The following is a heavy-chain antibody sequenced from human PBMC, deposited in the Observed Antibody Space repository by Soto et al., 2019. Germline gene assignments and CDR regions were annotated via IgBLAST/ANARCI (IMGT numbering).Heavy chain of an antibody. J-gene: IGHJ4*02. D-gene: IGHD2-15*01. V-gene: IGHV3-23*01. CDR2: ISGSGGST. CDR3: AKDREVVVSAFDY. CDR1: GFNFSSYA. Sequence: EVQLLESGGGLVQPGGSLRLSCAASGFNFSSYAMSWVRQAPGKGLEWVSAISGSGGSTYYADSVKGRFTISRDNSKNTLYLQMNSLRAEDTAVYYCAKDREVVVSAFDYWGQGTLVTVSS.